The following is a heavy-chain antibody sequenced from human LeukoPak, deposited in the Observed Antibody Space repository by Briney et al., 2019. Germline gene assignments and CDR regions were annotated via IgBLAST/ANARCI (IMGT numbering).Heavy chain of an antibody. Sequence: GASVKVSCKASGYTFTSYGISWVRQAPGQGLEWMGWISAYNGNTNYAQKLQGRVTMTTDTSTSTAYMELRSLRSDDTAVYYCAKICGGDCGDAFDYWGQGTLVTVSS. D-gene: IGHD2-21*02. J-gene: IGHJ4*02. CDR2: ISAYNGNT. CDR3: AKICGGDCGDAFDY. V-gene: IGHV1-18*01. CDR1: GYTFTSYG.